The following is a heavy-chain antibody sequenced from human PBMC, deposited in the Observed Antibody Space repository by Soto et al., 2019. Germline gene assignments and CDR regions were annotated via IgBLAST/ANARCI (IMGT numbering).Heavy chain of an antibody. CDR1: GFTFSSYW. D-gene: IGHD4-17*01. V-gene: IGHV3-7*01. Sequence: GGSLRLSCAASGFTFSSYWMSWVRQAPGKGLEWVANIKQDGSEKYYVDSVKGRFTISRDNAKNSLYLQMNSLRAEDTAVYYCARTYGDYFNYMDVWGKGTTVTVSS. CDR2: IKQDGSEK. CDR3: ARTYGDYFNYMDV. J-gene: IGHJ6*03.